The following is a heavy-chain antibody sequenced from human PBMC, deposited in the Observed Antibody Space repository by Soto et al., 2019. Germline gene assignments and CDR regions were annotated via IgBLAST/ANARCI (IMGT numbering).Heavy chain of an antibody. CDR1: GGYISSYY. CDR3: ARSARTTVTVRYYYYGMDV. V-gene: IGHV4-59*01. CDR2: IYYSGST. Sequence: QVQLQESGPGLVKPSETLSLTCTVSGGYISSYYWSWIRQPPGKGLEWIGYIYYSGSTNYNPSLKSRVTISVDTSKNQFSLKRSSVTAADTAVYYCARSARTTVTVRYYYYGMDVWGQGTTVTVSS. J-gene: IGHJ6*02. D-gene: IGHD4-17*01.